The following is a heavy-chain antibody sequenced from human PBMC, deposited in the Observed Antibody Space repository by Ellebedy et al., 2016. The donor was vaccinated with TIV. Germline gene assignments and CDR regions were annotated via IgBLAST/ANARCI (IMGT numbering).Heavy chain of an antibody. CDR3: ATGLRCTSCYGWYFDL. V-gene: IGHV1-24*01. Sequence: ASVKVSXXVSGYNLTELSMHWVRQAPGKGLEWMGGFDPEDGETIYAQKFQGRVTMTEDTSTDTAYMELSSLRSEDTAVYYCATGLRCTSCYGWYFDLWGRGTLVTVSS. D-gene: IGHD2-2*01. CDR1: GYNLTELS. J-gene: IGHJ2*01. CDR2: FDPEDGET.